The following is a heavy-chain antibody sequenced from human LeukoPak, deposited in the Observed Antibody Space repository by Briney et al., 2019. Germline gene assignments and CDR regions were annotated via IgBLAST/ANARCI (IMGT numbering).Heavy chain of an antibody. V-gene: IGHV4-4*07. J-gene: IGHJ4*02. D-gene: IGHD3-10*01. CDR2: ISTSGST. CDR3: AREVITMVRGVITFTRFDY. CDR1: GGSISTYY. Sequence: SETLSLTCTVSGGSISTYYWSWIRQPAGKGLEWIGHISTSGSTNYNPSLKSRVTMSVDTSKNQFSLRLRSVTAADTAVYYCAREVITMVRGVITFTRFDYWGQGTLVTVPS.